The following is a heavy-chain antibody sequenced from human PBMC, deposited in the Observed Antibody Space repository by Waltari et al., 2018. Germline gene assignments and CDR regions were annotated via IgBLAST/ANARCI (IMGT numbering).Heavy chain of an antibody. CDR1: DFSFSTYW. V-gene: IGHV3-7*03. Sequence: EVQLVESGGGLVKLGGSLRLSCVVSDFSFSTYWMTWVRQGPGRGLEWVANINYDGSQKNYVGSVRGRFIISRDNARNSRYLEMNSLRVEDTAVYYCATYRWLGYWGQGTLVTVSS. J-gene: IGHJ4*02. CDR3: ATYRWLGY. D-gene: IGHD3-10*01. CDR2: INYDGSQK.